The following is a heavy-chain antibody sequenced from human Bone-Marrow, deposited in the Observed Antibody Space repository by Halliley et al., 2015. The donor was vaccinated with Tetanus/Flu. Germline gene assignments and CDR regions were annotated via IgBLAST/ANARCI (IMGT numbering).Heavy chain of an antibody. D-gene: IGHD3-10*01. CDR3: ATRGIFDI. V-gene: IGHV4-34*12. Sequence: PTGKGLEGVGKMFKKGKTKDNSSLKSRVPISVNRSKTQFSLRLTSVTAADTAVYYCATRGIFDIWGQGTMVIVSS. J-gene: IGHJ3*02. CDR2: MFKKGKT.